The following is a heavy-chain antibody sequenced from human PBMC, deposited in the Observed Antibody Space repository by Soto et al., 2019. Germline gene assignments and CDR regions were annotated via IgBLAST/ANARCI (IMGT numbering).Heavy chain of an antibody. CDR3: ARVVITFGGVIAFDT. J-gene: IGHJ5*02. CDR2: IYYSGST. V-gene: IGHV4-39*01. D-gene: IGHD3-16*02. Sequence: SETLSLTCTVSGGSISSSNYYWGWIRQPPGKGLEWIGSIYYSGSTYYNPSLKSRVTISVDTSKNQFSLKLSSVTAADTAVYYCARVVITFGGVIAFDTWGQETLVTVSS. CDR1: GGSISSSNYY.